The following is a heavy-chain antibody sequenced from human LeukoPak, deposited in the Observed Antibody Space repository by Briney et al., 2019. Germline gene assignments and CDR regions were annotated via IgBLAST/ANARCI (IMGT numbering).Heavy chain of an antibody. V-gene: IGHV3-23*01. D-gene: IGHD1-26*01. CDR3: TTERRSSVSSSRFDY. Sequence: GSLRLSCAASGFSFDDYAMSWVRQAPGKGLEWVSAITGSGGSTYYADSVKGRFTISRDNSKNTLYLQMNSLKTEDTAVYYCTTERRSSVSSSRFDYWGQGALVTVSS. CDR2: ITGSGGST. CDR1: GFSFDDYA. J-gene: IGHJ4*02.